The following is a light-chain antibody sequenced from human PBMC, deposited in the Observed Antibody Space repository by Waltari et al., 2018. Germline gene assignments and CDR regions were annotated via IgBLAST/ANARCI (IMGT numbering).Light chain of an antibody. V-gene: IGLV3-21*02. J-gene: IGLJ3*02. Sequence: YVLTQPPSVSVDPGQTARLTCGGVHIGSKIVTRYPQQPGQAPVLVMFDDSDRPSGIPERFSGSNSGNTATLTISWVEAGDEADYHCQVWDDVTDSGVFGGGTKLTVL. CDR1: HIGSKI. CDR2: DDS. CDR3: QVWDDVTDSGV.